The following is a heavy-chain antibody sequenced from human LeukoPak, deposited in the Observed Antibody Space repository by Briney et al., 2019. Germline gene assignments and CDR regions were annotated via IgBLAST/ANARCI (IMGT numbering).Heavy chain of an antibody. V-gene: IGHV5-51*01. CDR3: ASYKVGGYSYGSEY. Sequence: GESLKISCEASGYNFASFWIGWVRQMPGKGLEWMGITYPADSDTRYSPSFQGQVTISADKSISTAYLHWSSLKASDTAIYYCASYKVGGYSYGSEYWGQGTLVTVSS. D-gene: IGHD5-18*01. CDR1: GYNFASFW. CDR2: TYPADSDT. J-gene: IGHJ4*02.